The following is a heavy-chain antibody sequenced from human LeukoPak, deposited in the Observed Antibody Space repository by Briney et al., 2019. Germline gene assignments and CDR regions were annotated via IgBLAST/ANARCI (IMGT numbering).Heavy chain of an antibody. CDR2: ISNSGSST. D-gene: IGHD4/OR15-4a*01. V-gene: IGHV3-23*01. J-gene: IGHJ4*02. Sequence: GGSLRLSCAASGFTFNSFAMNWVRQAPGKGLEWVSAISNSGSSTYYADSVKGRFTVSRDNSKNTLFLQMNSLRAEDTAVYYCAKGGARFDYWGQGTLVTVSS. CDR3: AKGGARFDY. CDR1: GFTFNSFA.